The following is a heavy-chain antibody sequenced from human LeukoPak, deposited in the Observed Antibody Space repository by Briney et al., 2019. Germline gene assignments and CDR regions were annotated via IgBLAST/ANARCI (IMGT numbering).Heavy chain of an antibody. CDR2: INPNSGGT. D-gene: IGHD2-21*02. Sequence: ASMKVSCKASGYTFSDYYMHWVRQAPGQGPEWTGWINPNSGGTNYAQKFQGRVTMTWDTSISTAYMELSRLRFDDTAVYYCARGVMVTALWSEKWFEFWGQGTLVTVSS. J-gene: IGHJ5*01. V-gene: IGHV1-2*02. CDR3: ARGVMVTALWSEKWFEF. CDR1: GYTFSDYY.